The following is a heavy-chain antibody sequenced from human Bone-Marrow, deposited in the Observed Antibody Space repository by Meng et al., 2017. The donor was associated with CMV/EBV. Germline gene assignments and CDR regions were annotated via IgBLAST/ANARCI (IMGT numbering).Heavy chain of an antibody. Sequence: ASVKVSCKASGYTFTGYYMHWVRQAPGQGLEWMGWINPNSGGTNYAQKFQGRVTMTRDTSISTAYTELSRLRSDDTAVYYCARKEYCSGGSCYSGIDYWGQGTLVTVSS. CDR1: GYTFTGYY. V-gene: IGHV1-2*02. D-gene: IGHD2-15*01. J-gene: IGHJ4*02. CDR2: INPNSGGT. CDR3: ARKEYCSGGSCYSGIDY.